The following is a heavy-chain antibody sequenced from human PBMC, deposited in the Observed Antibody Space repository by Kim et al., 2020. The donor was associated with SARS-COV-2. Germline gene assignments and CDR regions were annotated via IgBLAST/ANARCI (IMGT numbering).Heavy chain of an antibody. J-gene: IGHJ4*02. V-gene: IGHV3-30*04. CDR3: ARSGGYFSPLDY. D-gene: IGHD3-22*01. CDR1: GFTFSSYA. Sequence: GGSLRLSCAASGFTFSSYAMHWVRQAPGKGLEWVAVISYDGSNKYYADSVKGRFTISRDNSKNTLFLQMNSLRPEDTAVYYCARSGGYFSPLDYWGQGTL. CDR2: ISYDGSNK.